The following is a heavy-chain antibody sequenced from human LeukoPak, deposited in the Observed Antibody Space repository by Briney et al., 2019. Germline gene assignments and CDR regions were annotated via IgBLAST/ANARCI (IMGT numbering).Heavy chain of an antibody. CDR2: ISYSGST. CDR3: ARDFEYSSSSRFDY. J-gene: IGHJ4*02. CDR1: GGSFTGYY. V-gene: IGHV4-59*01. D-gene: IGHD6-6*01. Sequence: KPSETLSLTCAVFGGSFTGYYWSWIRQPPGKGLEWIGYISYSGSTNYNPSLNSRVTISVDTSKNQFSLKLTSVTAADTAVYYCARDFEYSSSSRFDYWGQGTLVTVSS.